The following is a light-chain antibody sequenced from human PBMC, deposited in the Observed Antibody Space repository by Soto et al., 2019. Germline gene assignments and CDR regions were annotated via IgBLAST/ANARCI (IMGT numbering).Light chain of an antibody. V-gene: IGKV3-20*01. CDR2: GTS. Sequence: ETVLTQSPGTLSLSPGERATLSCRASQSVNNNYLAWYQQKPGQAPRLHIYGTSSRATGISDRFSGSGSGTDFTRTISRLEPEDFAVYYCQQYGRSPRTFGRGTKVEIK. J-gene: IGKJ1*01. CDR1: QSVNNNY. CDR3: QQYGRSPRT.